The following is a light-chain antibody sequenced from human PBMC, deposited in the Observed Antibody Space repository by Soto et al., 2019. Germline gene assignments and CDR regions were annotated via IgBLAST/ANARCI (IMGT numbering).Light chain of an antibody. CDR2: HAS. Sequence: DVLLTQSPSALSASLGDRVTITCRASQGLGHFLAWYQHKTGEAPRLLIYHASTLESGVPSRFGGSGYGTEFTLTISRLQPDDVATYYCQQYETYSVGTFGQGTKVEIK. J-gene: IGKJ1*01. CDR3: QQYETYSVGT. V-gene: IGKV1-5*01. CDR1: QGLGHF.